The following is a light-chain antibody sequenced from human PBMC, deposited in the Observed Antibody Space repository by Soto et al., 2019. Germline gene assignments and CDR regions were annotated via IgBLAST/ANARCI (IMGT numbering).Light chain of an antibody. CDR1: RSISDW. J-gene: IGKJ1*01. V-gene: IGKV1-5*01. CDR3: LQYDNHSWT. CDR2: DAS. Sequence: DIQMTQSPSTLSQSIGDRVTITCRASRSISDWVAWYQHKPGKAPKLLIFDASTLKSGDPSRFSGSGSGTEFTLTISSLQPDDVATYYCLQYDNHSWTFGQGTKVEI.